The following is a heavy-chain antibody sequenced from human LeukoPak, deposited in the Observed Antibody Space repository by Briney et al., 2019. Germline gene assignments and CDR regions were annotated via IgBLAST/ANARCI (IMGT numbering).Heavy chain of an antibody. V-gene: IGHV1-24*01. J-gene: IGHJ4*02. CDR3: ATGMNSLTVTSNFDF. CDR2: LDPEDGET. Sequence: ASVKVSCKASGYXFTGYYIHWVRQAPGKGLEWMGGLDPEDGETIYAQKFQGRVTMTEDTSTDTAYMELSSLRSEDTAVYYCATGMNSLTVTSNFDFWGQGTLVTVSS. CDR1: GYXFTGYY. D-gene: IGHD4-17*01.